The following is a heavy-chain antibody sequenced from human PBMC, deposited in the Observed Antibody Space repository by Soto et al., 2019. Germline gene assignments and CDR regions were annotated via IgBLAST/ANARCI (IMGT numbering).Heavy chain of an antibody. CDR3: ARDPYQDYGYSYYYYALDA. J-gene: IGHJ6*02. V-gene: IGHV4-30-4*01. D-gene: IGHD4-17*01. CDR1: GDSFSNGDYS. CDR2: IYYIAGP. Sequence: PSETLSLTCAVSGDSFSNGDYSWSWIRQPPGKGLEWIGYIYYIAGPYYNPSLQSRVTISMDTSKNQVSLNLTSVTAADTAVYFCARDPYQDYGYSYYYYALDAWGPGLTVTVSS.